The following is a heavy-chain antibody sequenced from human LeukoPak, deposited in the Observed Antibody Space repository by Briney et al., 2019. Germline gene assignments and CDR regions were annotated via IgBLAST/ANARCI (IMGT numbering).Heavy chain of an antibody. CDR3: ARARKDYGVYAFDY. D-gene: IGHD4-17*01. Sequence: SETLSLTCTVSGGSISSYYWSWIRQPPGKGLEWIGYIYYSGSTNYNPSLKSRVTISVDTSKNQFSLKLSSVTAADTAVYYCARARKDYGVYAFDYWGQGTLVTVSS. J-gene: IGHJ4*02. CDR1: GGSISSYY. V-gene: IGHV4-59*01. CDR2: IYYSGST.